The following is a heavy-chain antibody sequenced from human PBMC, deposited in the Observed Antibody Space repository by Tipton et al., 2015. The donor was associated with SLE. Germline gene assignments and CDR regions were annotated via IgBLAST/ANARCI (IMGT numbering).Heavy chain of an antibody. CDR1: GGSISSYY. D-gene: IGHD4-17*01. Sequence: TLSLTCTVSGGSISSYYWSWIRQPPGKGLEWVGYIYPGGATYYNPSLRRRVNMSLDRSKNQFTLRMSSLTTADTALYYCARENDYGDYLPDHWGQGILVTVSS. CDR2: IYPGGAT. CDR3: ARENDYGDYLPDH. V-gene: IGHV4-59*12. J-gene: IGHJ4*02.